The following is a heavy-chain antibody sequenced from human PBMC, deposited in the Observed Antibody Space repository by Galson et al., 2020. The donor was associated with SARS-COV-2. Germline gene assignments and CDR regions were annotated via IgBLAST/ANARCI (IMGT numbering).Heavy chain of an antibody. J-gene: IGHJ4*02. V-gene: IGHV3-33*01. CDR1: GFTFSSYG. D-gene: IGHD6-19*01. CDR3: ALGGVAGKAFSFDY. Sequence: GGSLSLSCAASGFTFSSYGMHWVRQAPGKGLEWVAVIWYDGSNKYYADSVKGRFTISRDNSKNTLYLQMNSLRAEDTAVYYCALGGVAGKAFSFDYWGQGTLVTVSS. CDR2: IWYDGSNK.